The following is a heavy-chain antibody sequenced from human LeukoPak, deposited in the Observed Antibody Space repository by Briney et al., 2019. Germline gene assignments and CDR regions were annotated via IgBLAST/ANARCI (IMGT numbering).Heavy chain of an antibody. D-gene: IGHD6-19*01. CDR1: GYTLTTYG. J-gene: IGHJ4*02. CDR2: INAYNGNT. Sequence: ASVKVSCKASGYTLTTYGISWVRQASGQGLEWMGWINAYNGNTDYAQKLQGRVTMTTDTSTSTAYMELRSLRSDDTAVYYCSTGPQNSGWDGGFDYWGQGTLVTVSS. CDR3: STGPQNSGWDGGFDY. V-gene: IGHV1-18*01.